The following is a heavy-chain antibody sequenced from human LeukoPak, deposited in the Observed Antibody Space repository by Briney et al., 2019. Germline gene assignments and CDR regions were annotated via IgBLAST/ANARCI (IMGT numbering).Heavy chain of an antibody. CDR1: GFTFSSYA. V-gene: IGHV3-23*01. Sequence: GGSLRLSCQASGFTFSSYAMSWFRRAQGKGLEWSPGISGSGGSTYYADSVKGRFTVSRDNSKNTLYLQMNSQRAEDTAVYYCAKGTSSWYFSFDYWGQGTLVTVSS. CDR3: AKGTSSWYFSFDY. CDR2: ISGSGGST. D-gene: IGHD6-13*01. J-gene: IGHJ4*02.